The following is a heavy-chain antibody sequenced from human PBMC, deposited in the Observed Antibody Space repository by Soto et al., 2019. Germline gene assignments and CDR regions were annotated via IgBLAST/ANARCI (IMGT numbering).Heavy chain of an antibody. Sequence: QVQLVQSGDEVKKPGASVKVSCKASGYIFVNYGIAWVRQAPGQGLEWMGWISPYTGNTHSATKVQGRLTMTTDTSTRTAYMELGSLTSDDPAVYYCVMVDNYVTPTPQDVWGKGTTVTVSS. CDR2: ISPYTGNT. CDR1: GYIFVNYG. V-gene: IGHV1-18*01. CDR3: VMVDNYVTPTPQDV. D-gene: IGHD3-16*01. J-gene: IGHJ6*04.